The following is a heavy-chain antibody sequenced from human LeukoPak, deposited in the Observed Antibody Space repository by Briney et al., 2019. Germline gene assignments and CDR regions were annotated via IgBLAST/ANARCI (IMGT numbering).Heavy chain of an antibody. Sequence: GGSLSLSRLASGFTFRSYKMNWVRQAPGKELEGVSSITSSSSSVYYANSVKGRFTSSRDNAKTSVYLQMNSLRAEDTAMYYCANTKQFEYWGQGTLVTVSS. CDR1: GFTFRSYK. CDR3: ANTKQFEY. CDR2: ITSSSSSV. V-gene: IGHV3-21*01. D-gene: IGHD1-1*01. J-gene: IGHJ4*02.